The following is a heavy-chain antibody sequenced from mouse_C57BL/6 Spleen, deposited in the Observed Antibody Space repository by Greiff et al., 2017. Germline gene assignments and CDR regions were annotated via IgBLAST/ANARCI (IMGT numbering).Heavy chain of an antibody. J-gene: IGHJ3*01. V-gene: IGHV1-7*01. CDR3: ARSGDGYRGAWCAY. D-gene: IGHD2-3*01. Sequence: QVQLQQSGAELAKPGASVKLSCKASGYTFTSYWMHWVKQRPGQGLEWIGYINPSSGYPKYNQKFKDKATLTADKSSSTAYMQLSSLTSEESAVYYCARSGDGYRGAWCAYWGQGTLVTVSA. CDR2: INPSSGYP. CDR1: GYTFTSYW.